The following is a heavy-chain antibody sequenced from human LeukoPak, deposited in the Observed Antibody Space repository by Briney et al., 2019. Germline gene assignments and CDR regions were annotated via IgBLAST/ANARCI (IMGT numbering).Heavy chain of an antibody. CDR3: ATDIPSGWSLY. CDR1: GYNFTTYY. CDR2: INPSSGGT. V-gene: IGHV1-2*02. J-gene: IGHJ4*02. D-gene: IGHD6-19*01. Sequence: ASVKVSCKASGYNFTTYYLHWVRQAPGRGLEWMAWINPSSGGTKYAQKFQGRVTLTRDTSINTAYMELSRLTFDDTAVYYCATDIPSGWSLYWGQGTLVTVSS.